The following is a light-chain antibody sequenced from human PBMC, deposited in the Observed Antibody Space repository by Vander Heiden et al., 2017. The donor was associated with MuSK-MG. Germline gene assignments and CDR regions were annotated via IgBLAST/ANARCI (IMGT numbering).Light chain of an antibody. CDR3: CSYAGSPYV. Sequence: QSALTQPRSVSGSPGQSVTISCTGTSSDVGGYNHVAWYQQHPGRAPKLMIYDVSKRPSGVPDRFSGSKSANTASLTISGLQAEDEADYYCCSYAGSPYVFGTGTKVTVL. CDR2: DVS. J-gene: IGLJ1*01. V-gene: IGLV2-11*01. CDR1: SSDVGGYNH.